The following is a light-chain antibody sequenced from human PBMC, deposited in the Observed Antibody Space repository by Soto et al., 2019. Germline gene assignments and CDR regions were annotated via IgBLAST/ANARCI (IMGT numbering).Light chain of an antibody. CDR1: QTISDW. Sequence: DIKLTQSPSTLSASVGDRISITCRASQTISDWLAWYQQKPGKPPKVLIYKASSLEDGVPSRFSGSGSGTEFTLTINSLQADDFATYYCQEYSSDWTFGQGTKVEV. J-gene: IGKJ1*01. CDR2: KAS. V-gene: IGKV1-5*03. CDR3: QEYSSDWT.